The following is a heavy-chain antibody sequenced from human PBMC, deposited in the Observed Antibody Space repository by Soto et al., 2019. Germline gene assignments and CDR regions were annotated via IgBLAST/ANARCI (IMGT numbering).Heavy chain of an antibody. J-gene: IGHJ5*02. D-gene: IGHD2-2*01. CDR2: ISGSGGST. CDR3: AKGRGCSSTSCYLLSPFDP. V-gene: IGHV3-23*01. CDR1: GFTFSSYA. Sequence: PGGSLRLSCAASGFTFSSYAMSWVRQAPGKGLEWVSAISGSGGSTYYADSVKGRFTISRDNSKNTLYLQMNSLRAEDTAVYYCAKGRGCSSTSCYLLSPFDPCGQGTLVTVSS.